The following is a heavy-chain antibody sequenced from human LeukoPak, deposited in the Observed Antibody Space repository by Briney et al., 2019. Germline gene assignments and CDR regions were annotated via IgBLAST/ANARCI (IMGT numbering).Heavy chain of an antibody. CDR1: GGSISSSSYY. V-gene: IGHV4-39*01. J-gene: IGHJ4*02. Sequence: SETLSLTCTVSGGSISSSSYYWGWIRQPPGKGLEWIGSIYYSGSTYYNPSLMSRVTISVDTSKNQFSLKLSSVTAADTAVYYCARQALGDTAMVYEDGHFDYWGQGTLVTVSS. D-gene: IGHD5-18*01. CDR3: ARQALGDTAMVYEDGHFDY. CDR2: IYYSGST.